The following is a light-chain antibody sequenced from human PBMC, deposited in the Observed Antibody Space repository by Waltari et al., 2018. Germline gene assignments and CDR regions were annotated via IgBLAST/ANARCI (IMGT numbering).Light chain of an antibody. CDR2: LGS. Sequence: DTVMTQSPLPLTVTPGEPASISCRSSQSLLHSNGYNYLDWYLQKPGQPPQLLIYLGSYRSSGVPDRFSGSGAGTDFTLKISRVGADDIGVYYCMQALHTPPAFGQGTRVEI. CDR3: MQALHTPPA. CDR1: QSLLHSNGYNY. J-gene: IGKJ1*01. V-gene: IGKV2-28*01.